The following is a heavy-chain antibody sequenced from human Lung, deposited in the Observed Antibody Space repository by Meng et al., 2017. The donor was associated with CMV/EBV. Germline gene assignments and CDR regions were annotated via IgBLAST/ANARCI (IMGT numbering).Heavy chain of an antibody. CDR2: ITGSAATT. CDR1: VSPFSDFV. J-gene: IGHJ4*02. Sequence: LRLSCAASVSPFSDFVITWVRPPPGKGLVWVSSITGSAATTSYAASVRGRFTVSRDNSHNMVYLQINSLQADDTAVYYCARKVSSDYWGQGTLVTVSS. CDR3: ARKVSSDY. V-gene: IGHV3-23*01.